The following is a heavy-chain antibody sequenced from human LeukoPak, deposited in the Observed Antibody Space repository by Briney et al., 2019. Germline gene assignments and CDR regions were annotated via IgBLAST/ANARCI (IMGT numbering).Heavy chain of an antibody. J-gene: IGHJ4*02. Sequence: ASVKVSCKASGYTFTSYDINWVRQATGQGLEWMGWMNPNSGNTGYAQKFQGRVTMTRNTSISTAYMELSSLRSEDTAVYYCARSRPGSYHHVSDYWGQGTLVTVSS. CDR2: MNPNSGNT. CDR1: GYTFTSYD. V-gene: IGHV1-8*01. D-gene: IGHD1-26*01. CDR3: ARSRPGSYHHVSDY.